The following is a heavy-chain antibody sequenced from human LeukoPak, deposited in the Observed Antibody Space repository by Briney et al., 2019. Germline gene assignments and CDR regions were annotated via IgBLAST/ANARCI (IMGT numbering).Heavy chain of an antibody. CDR3: ASSQWLAYYFDY. CDR2: IYYSGST. Sequence: ASETLSLTCTVSGGSVSSGSYYWSWIRQPPGKGLDWIGYIYYSGSTNYNPSLQSRVTISVDTSKNQFSLKLSSVTAADTAVYYCASSQWLAYYFDYWGQGTLVTVSS. CDR1: GGSVSSGSYY. V-gene: IGHV4-61*01. J-gene: IGHJ4*02. D-gene: IGHD6-19*01.